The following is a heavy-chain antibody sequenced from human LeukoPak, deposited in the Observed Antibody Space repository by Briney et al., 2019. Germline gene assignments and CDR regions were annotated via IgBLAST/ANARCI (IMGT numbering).Heavy chain of an antibody. Sequence: GESLKISCKGSGYSFTSYWIGWVRPLPGKGLEWMGIIYPGDSDTRYSPSFQGQVTISADKSISTAYLQWSSLKASDTAMYYCASGAACSGGSCYLFDYWGQGTLVIVSS. CDR3: ASGAACSGGSCYLFDY. CDR2: IYPGDSDT. CDR1: GYSFTSYW. J-gene: IGHJ4*02. D-gene: IGHD2-15*01. V-gene: IGHV5-51*01.